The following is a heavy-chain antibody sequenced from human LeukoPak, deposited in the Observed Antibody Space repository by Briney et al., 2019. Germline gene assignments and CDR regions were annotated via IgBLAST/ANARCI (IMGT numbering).Heavy chain of an antibody. V-gene: IGHV4-59*01. CDR3: ARARPVRVTIFGVVPNFDY. D-gene: IGHD3-3*01. CDR1: GGSISSYY. CDR2: IYYSGST. J-gene: IGHJ4*02. Sequence: SENLSLTCTVSGGSISSYYWSWIRQPPGKGLEWIGYIYYSGSTNYNPSLKSRVTISVDTSKNQFSLKLSSVTAADTAVYYCARARPVRVTIFGVVPNFDYWGQGTLVTVSS.